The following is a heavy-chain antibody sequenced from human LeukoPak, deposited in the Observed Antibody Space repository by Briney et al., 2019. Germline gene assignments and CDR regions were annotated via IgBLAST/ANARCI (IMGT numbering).Heavy chain of an antibody. CDR1: GGSISSHY. CDR2: IYYSGST. D-gene: IGHD2-2*02. V-gene: IGHV4-59*11. J-gene: IGHJ5*02. CDR3: ARGIRPGEYPNNWFDP. Sequence: SETLSLTCTVSGGSISSHYWSWIRQPPGKGLEWMGDIYYSGSTNYNPSLKSRVTISVDTSKNKFSLKLSSVTAADTAVYYCARGIRPGEYPNNWFDPWSQGTLVTVPS.